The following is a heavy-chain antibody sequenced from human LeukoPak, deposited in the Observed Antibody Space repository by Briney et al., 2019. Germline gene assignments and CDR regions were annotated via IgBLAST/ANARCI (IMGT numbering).Heavy chain of an antibody. J-gene: IGHJ4*02. CDR1: GYRFSDYW. D-gene: IGHD6-19*01. Sequence: GESLRISCEGSGYRFSDYWIGWGRQLPGKGLEWMGSIYPGDSDTRYNPSFQGQVTISADKSINTAYLEWSSLRASDTAMYYCARHIGVTSAWFEFWGQGALVTVSS. V-gene: IGHV5-51*01. CDR2: IYPGDSDT. CDR3: ARHIGVTSAWFEF.